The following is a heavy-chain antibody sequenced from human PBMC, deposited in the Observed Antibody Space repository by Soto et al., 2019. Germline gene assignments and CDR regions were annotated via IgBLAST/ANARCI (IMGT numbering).Heavy chain of an antibody. Sequence: SLTCTVSGGSISSYYWSWIRQPPGKGLEWIGYIYYSGSTNYNPSLKSRVTISVDTSKNQFSLKLSSVTAADTAVYYCARDVWLGELFLAWFDPWGQGTLVTVSS. CDR3: ARDVWLGELFLAWFDP. J-gene: IGHJ5*02. D-gene: IGHD3-10*01. CDR1: GGSISSYY. V-gene: IGHV4-59*01. CDR2: IYYSGST.